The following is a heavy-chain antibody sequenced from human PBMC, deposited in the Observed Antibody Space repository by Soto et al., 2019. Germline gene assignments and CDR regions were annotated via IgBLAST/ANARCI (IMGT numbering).Heavy chain of an antibody. Sequence: ASVKVSCKASGFTFTSSAVQWVRQARGQRLEWIGWIVVGSGNTNYAQKFQERVTITRDMSTSTAYMELSSLRSEDTAVYYCAADLDFWSGYWSFEYWGQGTPVTVSS. CDR3: AADLDFWSGYWSFEY. D-gene: IGHD3-3*01. J-gene: IGHJ4*02. CDR2: IVVGSGNT. V-gene: IGHV1-58*01. CDR1: GFTFTSSA.